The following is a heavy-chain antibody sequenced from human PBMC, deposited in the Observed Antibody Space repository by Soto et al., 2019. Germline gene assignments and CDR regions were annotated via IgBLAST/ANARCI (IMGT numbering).Heavy chain of an antibody. D-gene: IGHD3-16*01. CDR1: GFSLNTYGVG. CDR2: IYWDDDK. V-gene: IGHV2-5*02. CDR3: ARALGSWGAYYFDY. Sequence: QITLKESGPPLVKPTQTLTLTCTVSGFSLNTYGVGVGWIRQHPGKALEWLALIYWDDDKRYSPSLKSRLTITKDTSKNQVVLTMTNMDPVDTVTYYCARALGSWGAYYFDYWGQGTLVTVSS. J-gene: IGHJ4*02.